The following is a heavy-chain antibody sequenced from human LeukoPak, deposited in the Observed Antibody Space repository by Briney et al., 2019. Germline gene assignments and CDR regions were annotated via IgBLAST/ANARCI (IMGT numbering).Heavy chain of an antibody. CDR2: IIPIFGTA. D-gene: IGHD2-8*01. V-gene: IGHV1-69*01. J-gene: IGHJ4*02. CDR3: ARWYCTNGVCRDY. CDR1: GGTFSSYA. Sequence: GPSVRLSCKASGGTFSSYAISWVRQAPGQGLEWMGGIIPIFGTANYAQKFQGRVTITADESTNTAYMELSSLRSEDTAVYYCARWYCTNGVCRDYWGQGTLVTVSS.